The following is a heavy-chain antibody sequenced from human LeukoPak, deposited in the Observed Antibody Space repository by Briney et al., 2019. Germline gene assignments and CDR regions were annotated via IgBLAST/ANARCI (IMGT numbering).Heavy chain of an antibody. CDR2: ISWNSGSV. J-gene: IGHJ6*02. Sequence: GGSLRLSCAASGFTFNDYAMHWVRQVPGKGLEWVSGISWNSGSVGYAHSVKGRFTISRDNAKNSLYLQMNSLRGEDTALYYCVKDNRYYYGMDVWGQGTTVTVSS. CDR3: VKDNRYYYGMDV. CDR1: GFTFNDYA. V-gene: IGHV3-9*01.